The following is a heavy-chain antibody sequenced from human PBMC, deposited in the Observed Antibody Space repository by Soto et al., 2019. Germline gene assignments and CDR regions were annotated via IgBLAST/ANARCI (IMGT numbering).Heavy chain of an antibody. Sequence: SVKVSCKASEGTFSSYAISWVRQAPGQGLEWMGGIIPIFGTANYAQKFQGRVTITADESTSTAYMELSSLRSEDTAVYYCARVVWFGEFKYWGQGTLVTVSS. CDR2: IIPIFGTA. V-gene: IGHV1-69*13. CDR3: ARVVWFGEFKY. J-gene: IGHJ4*02. D-gene: IGHD3-10*01. CDR1: EGTFSSYA.